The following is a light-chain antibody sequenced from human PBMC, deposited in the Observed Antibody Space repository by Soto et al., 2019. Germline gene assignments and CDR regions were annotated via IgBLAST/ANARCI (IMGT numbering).Light chain of an antibody. J-gene: IGKJ1*01. V-gene: IGKV3-20*01. CDR3: QVNGNLPPWT. CDR1: QSFSSSQ. CDR2: DAS. Sequence: EIVLTQSPGTLSLSPGERATLSCRASQSFSSSQLAWYQQKPGQAPRLVVYDASTRATGIPDRFSGSGSGIVFTLTISRLEPADFAVYPWQVNGNLPPWTFGQGTRVEIK.